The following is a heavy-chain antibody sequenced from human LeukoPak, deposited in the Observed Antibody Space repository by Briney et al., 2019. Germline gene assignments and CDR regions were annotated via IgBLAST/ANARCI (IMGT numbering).Heavy chain of an antibody. V-gene: IGHV3-74*01. D-gene: IGHD4-17*01. CDR1: GFTFSSYW. CDR2: INSDGSTT. Sequence: QLGGSLRLSCAASGFTFSSYWMNWVRQAPGKGLLWVSRINSDGSTTNYADSVKGRFTISRDNAKNPLYLQMNSLRAEDTAVYYCARWGGYGDSGNWFDPWGQGTLVSVSS. J-gene: IGHJ5*02. CDR3: ARWGGYGDSGNWFDP.